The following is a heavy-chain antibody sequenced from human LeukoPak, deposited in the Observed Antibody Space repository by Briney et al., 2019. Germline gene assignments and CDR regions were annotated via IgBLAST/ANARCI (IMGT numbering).Heavy chain of an antibody. D-gene: IGHD3-10*01. Sequence: GSLRLSCAASRFTFDDYGMSWVRQAPGKGLEWVSGINWNGGSTGYADSVKGRFTISRDNAKNSLYLQMNSLRAEDTALYYCARNTRPTEYCYGSGSYYSYYFDYWGQGTLVTVSS. CDR1: RFTFDDYG. J-gene: IGHJ4*02. CDR3: ARNTRPTEYCYGSGSYYSYYFDY. CDR2: INWNGGST. V-gene: IGHV3-20*04.